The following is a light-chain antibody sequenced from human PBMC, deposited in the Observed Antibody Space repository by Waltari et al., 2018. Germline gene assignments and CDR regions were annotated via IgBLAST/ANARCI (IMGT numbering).Light chain of an antibody. Sequence: DIQMTQSPSSLSTSVGDRVTITCRASQAISTYLNWYQLKPGKAPGLMIYSASSLQSGVPSRFSGSGSGTDFSFTINSLQPEDFATYYCQQSYSAPWTFGQGTKVDIK. CDR1: QAISTY. CDR3: QQSYSAPWT. J-gene: IGKJ1*01. V-gene: IGKV1-39*01. CDR2: SAS.